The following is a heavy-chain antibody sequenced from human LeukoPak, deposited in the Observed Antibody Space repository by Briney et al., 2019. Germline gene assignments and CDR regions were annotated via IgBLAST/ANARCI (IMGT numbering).Heavy chain of an antibody. V-gene: IGHV4-34*01. CDR1: GGSFSGYY. Sequence: PSETLSLTCVVYGGSFSGYYWSWIRQPPGKGLEWIGSIYYSGSTYYNPSLKSRVTISVDTSKNQFSLKLSSVTAADTAVYYCARPAGLYYDFWSGYYGSAFDIWGQGTMVTVSS. CDR3: ARPAGLYYDFWSGYYGSAFDI. J-gene: IGHJ3*02. CDR2: IYYSGST. D-gene: IGHD3-3*01.